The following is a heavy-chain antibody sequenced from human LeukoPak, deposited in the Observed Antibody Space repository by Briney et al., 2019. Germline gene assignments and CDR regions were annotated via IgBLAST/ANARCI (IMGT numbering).Heavy chain of an antibody. V-gene: IGHV4-59*08. Sequence: SETLSLTCTVFGDSVTGYFLNWVRQPPGKGLEWIGHIYKIGTTNYNPSLKSRLTISADTSKNQFSLQLRSVTAADTAVYYCARHPGLRGWYFDYWGQGTLVTVSS. CDR2: IYKIGTT. CDR1: GDSVTGYF. CDR3: ARHPGLRGWYFDY. J-gene: IGHJ4*02. D-gene: IGHD6-19*01.